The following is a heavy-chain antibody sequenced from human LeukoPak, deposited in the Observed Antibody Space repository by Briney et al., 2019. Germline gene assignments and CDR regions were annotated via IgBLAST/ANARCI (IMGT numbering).Heavy chain of an antibody. CDR1: GFTFSSSS. J-gene: IGHJ4*02. V-gene: IGHV3-48*02. CDR2: ISSSSSTI. CDR3: ARYFDS. Sequence: GGSLRLSCGVSGFTFSSSSMNWVRQAPGKGLDWVSYISSSSSTIYYADSVKGRFTISRDNAKNSLYLQMNSLRDEDTAVYYCARYFDSWGQGTLVTVSS.